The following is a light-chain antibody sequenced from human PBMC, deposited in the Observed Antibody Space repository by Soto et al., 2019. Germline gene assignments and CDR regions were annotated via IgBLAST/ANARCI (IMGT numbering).Light chain of an antibody. Sequence: QSVLTQPPSASGSPGQSVTISCTGTSSDVGGYNYVSWYQQHPGKAPKLMIYEVSKRPSGVPDRFSGSESGNTASLTVSGLQAEDEADYYCSSYAASTNYIFGTGTKVTVL. V-gene: IGLV2-8*01. CDR1: SSDVGGYNY. CDR2: EVS. CDR3: SSYAASTNYI. J-gene: IGLJ1*01.